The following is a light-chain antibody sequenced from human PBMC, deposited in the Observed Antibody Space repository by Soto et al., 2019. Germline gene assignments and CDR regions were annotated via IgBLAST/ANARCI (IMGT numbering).Light chain of an antibody. J-gene: IGLJ1*01. CDR3: ISYTSSSTHV. V-gene: IGLV2-14*03. Sequence: QYALTQPASVSGSPGQSITISCTGTNSDVGTYNFVSWYQQHPGKLPKLMIFDVSRRPSGVSDRFSGSKSGNTASLTISGLQAEDEGDYYCISYTSSSTHVFGSGTKVTVL. CDR1: NSDVGTYNF. CDR2: DVS.